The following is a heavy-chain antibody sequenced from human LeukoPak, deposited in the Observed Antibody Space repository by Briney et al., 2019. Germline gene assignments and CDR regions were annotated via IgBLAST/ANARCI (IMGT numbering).Heavy chain of an antibody. D-gene: IGHD2-8*01. Sequence: SETLSLTCSVSGGSISSYYWSWIRQPPGKGLEWMGYIYYSGRTNYNPSLKSRVTISVDTSKNQFSLKLSSVTAADTAVYYCARRMGYGVVGTCKPGNNWFNPWGREPWSPSPQ. V-gene: IGHV4-59*12. CDR1: GGSISSYY. CDR2: IYYSGRT. CDR3: ARRMGYGVVGTCKPGNNWFNP. J-gene: IGHJ5*02.